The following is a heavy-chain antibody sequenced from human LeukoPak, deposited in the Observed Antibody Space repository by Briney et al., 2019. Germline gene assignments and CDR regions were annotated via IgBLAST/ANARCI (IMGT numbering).Heavy chain of an antibody. V-gene: IGHV1-2*02. CDR2: INPNSGGT. Sequence: ASVKVSCKASGYTFTGYYMHWVRQAPGQGLEWMGWINPNSGGTNYAQKFQGRVTMTRDTSISTAYMELSRLRSEDTAVYYCARGPGGSLTGDWFDPWGQGTLVTVSS. CDR3: ARGPGGSLTGDWFDP. D-gene: IGHD2-15*01. CDR1: GYTFTGYY. J-gene: IGHJ5*02.